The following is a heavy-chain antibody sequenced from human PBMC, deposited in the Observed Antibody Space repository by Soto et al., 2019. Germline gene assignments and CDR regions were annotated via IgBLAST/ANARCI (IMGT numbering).Heavy chain of an antibody. CDR1: GFPFSEYG. D-gene: IGHD2-15*01. Sequence: GGSLRHSCAASGFPFSEYGMHWVRQAPGEGLEWVALIWYDGTDKYYGDSVKGRFTISRDNSRNTVSLQMNSLRVDDTAVYFCARERGGAFDIWGQGTRVTVSS. V-gene: IGHV3-33*01. J-gene: IGHJ3*02. CDR2: IWYDGTDK. CDR3: ARERGGAFDI.